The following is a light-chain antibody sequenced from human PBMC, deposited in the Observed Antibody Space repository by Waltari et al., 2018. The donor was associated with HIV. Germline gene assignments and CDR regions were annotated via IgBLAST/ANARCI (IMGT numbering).Light chain of an antibody. CDR1: SSDITTYDY. V-gene: IGLV2-14*03. Sequence: QSALTQPASVSGSPGQSITISCSGSSSDITTYDYVSWYQKQPDKAPKLLIFVVTHRPSGVSSGFSGSKAGNTASLTISGLQPDDEADYYCSSYTTANTGVFGGGTRLTVL. CDR2: VVT. CDR3: SSYTTANTGV. J-gene: IGLJ2*01.